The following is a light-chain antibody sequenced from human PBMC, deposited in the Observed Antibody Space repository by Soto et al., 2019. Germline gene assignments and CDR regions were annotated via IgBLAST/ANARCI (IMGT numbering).Light chain of an antibody. J-gene: IGKJ1*01. CDR2: KAS. CDR3: QQYNSYPWT. Sequence: DIQMTQSPSTLSASVGYRVTLTCRSGQSISSWLAWYQQKPGKAPNLLIYKASSLESGVPSRFSGSGSGTEFTLTISSLQPDDFATYYCQQYNSYPWTFGQGTKVDI. CDR1: QSISSW. V-gene: IGKV1-5*03.